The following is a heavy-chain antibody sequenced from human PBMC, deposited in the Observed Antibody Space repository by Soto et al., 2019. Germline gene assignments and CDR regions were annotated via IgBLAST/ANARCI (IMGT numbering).Heavy chain of an antibody. Sequence: SETLSLTCAVSGGSISSGGYSWSWIRQPPGKGLEWIGYIYHSGSTNYSPSLQSRVTMSVDRSKNQFSLALTSVTAADTALYFCARYQRGTGWYYLDYWGQGILVTVSS. CDR3: ARYQRGTGWYYLDY. J-gene: IGHJ4*02. CDR2: IYHSGST. D-gene: IGHD6-19*01. CDR1: GGSISSGGYS. V-gene: IGHV4-30-2*01.